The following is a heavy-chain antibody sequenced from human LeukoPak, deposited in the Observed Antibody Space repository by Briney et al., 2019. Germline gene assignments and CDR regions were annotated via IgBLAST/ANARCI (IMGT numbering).Heavy chain of an antibody. CDR1: GYTFTNYY. Sequence: ASVKVSCKASGYTFTNYYMHWVRQAPGQGLEWMGIINPSGGSTSYSQKFQGRVTMTRDMSTSTVYMELSSLRSEDTAVYYCATDRRVYAANWFDPWGQGTLVTVSS. D-gene: IGHD2-8*01. CDR3: ATDRRVYAANWFDP. J-gene: IGHJ5*02. CDR2: INPSGGST. V-gene: IGHV1-46*01.